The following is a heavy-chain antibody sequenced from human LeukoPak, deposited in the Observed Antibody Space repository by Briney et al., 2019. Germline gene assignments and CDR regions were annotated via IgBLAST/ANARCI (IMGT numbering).Heavy chain of an antibody. J-gene: IGHJ4*02. CDR3: ARGPYCGDDCYFDS. D-gene: IGHD2-21*01. CDR2: IYSSGST. V-gene: IGHV4-4*07. CDR1: GGFISDYF. Sequence: SETLSLTCTVSGGFISDYFWSWIRQPAGKGLEWIGRIYSSGSTLYNPSLKSRVTMSVDTSKNQFSLRLTSVTAADTAVYYCARGPYCGDDCYFDSWGRGTLFTVSS.